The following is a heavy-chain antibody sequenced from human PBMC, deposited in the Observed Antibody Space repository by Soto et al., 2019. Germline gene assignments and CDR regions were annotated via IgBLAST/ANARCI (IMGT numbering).Heavy chain of an antibody. CDR2: ISAYNGNT. J-gene: IGHJ3*02. Sequence: ASVKVSCKASGYTFTSYGISWVRQAPGQGLEWMGWISAYNGNTNYAQKLQGRVTMTTDTSTSTAYMELRSLRSDDTAVYYCAREGPPSTYYYDIMRSSDAFDIWGQGTMVTGSS. D-gene: IGHD3-22*01. CDR3: AREGPPSTYYYDIMRSSDAFDI. CDR1: GYTFTSYG. V-gene: IGHV1-18*01.